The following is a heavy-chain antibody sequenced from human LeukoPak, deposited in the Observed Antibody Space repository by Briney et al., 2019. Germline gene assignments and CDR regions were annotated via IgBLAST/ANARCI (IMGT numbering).Heavy chain of an antibody. J-gene: IGHJ3*02. CDR2: IIPIFGTA. CDR3: AGDSSGYYPDAFDI. V-gene: IGHV1-69*05. D-gene: IGHD3-22*01. Sequence: ASVKVSCKASDYTFSSYGISWVRQAPGQGLEWMGGIIPIFGTANYAQKFQGRVTITTDESTSTAYMELSSLRSEDTAVYYCAGDSSGYYPDAFDIWGQGTMVTVSS. CDR1: DYTFSSYG.